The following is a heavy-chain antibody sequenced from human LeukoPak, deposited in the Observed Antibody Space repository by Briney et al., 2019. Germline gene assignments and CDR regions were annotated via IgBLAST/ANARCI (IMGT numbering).Heavy chain of an antibody. CDR2: ISSSSSYT. CDR1: GFTFRDYY. J-gene: IGHJ4*02. D-gene: IGHD2-2*01. V-gene: IGHV3-11*03. Sequence: GGSLRLSCAASGFTFRDYYMSWIRQAPGKGLEWVSYISSSSSYTNYADSVKGRFTISRDNAKNSLYLQMNSLRAGDTAVYYCARIVVVPAASDYWGQGTLVTVSS. CDR3: ARIVVVPAASDY.